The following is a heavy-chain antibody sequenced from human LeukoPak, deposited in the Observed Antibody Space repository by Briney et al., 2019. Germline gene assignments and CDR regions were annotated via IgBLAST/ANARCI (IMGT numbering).Heavy chain of an antibody. CDR3: ARSRGIVGAMDV. CDR1: GYTFTSYD. J-gene: IGHJ6*04. Sequence: ASVKVSFKASGYTFTSYDINWVRLATGQGLEWMGWMNPHSGNIGQAQNFQGRVTMTWNTSISTAYMELSSLRSEDTAVYYCARSRGIVGAMDVWGKGTTVTISS. D-gene: IGHD1-26*01. CDR2: MNPHSGNI. V-gene: IGHV1-8*01.